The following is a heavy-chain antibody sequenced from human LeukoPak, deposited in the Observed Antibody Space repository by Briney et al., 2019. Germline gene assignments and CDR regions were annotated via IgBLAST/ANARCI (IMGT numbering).Heavy chain of an antibody. CDR1: GFTFSSYA. CDR2: ISGSGGST. Sequence: TGGSLRLSRAASGFTFSSYAMSWVRQAPGKGLEWVSAISGSGGSTYYADSVKGRFTISRDNSKNTLYLQMNSLRAEDTAVYYCAKDQPRRYYGSGSYGYWGQGTLVTVSS. D-gene: IGHD3-10*01. J-gene: IGHJ4*02. V-gene: IGHV3-23*01. CDR3: AKDQPRRYYGSGSYGY.